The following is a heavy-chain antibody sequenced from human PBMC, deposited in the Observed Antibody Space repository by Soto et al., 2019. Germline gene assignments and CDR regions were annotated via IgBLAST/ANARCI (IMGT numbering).Heavy chain of an antibody. J-gene: IGHJ5*02. Sequence: SETLSLTCSVSGDSVRSGAYYWSWIRQPPGKGLEWIGYVYYSGSTSYNPSLETGVTISVDTSKNQFSLKLTSVTPADTAIYYCARVKRSTSRLDPWGQGTLVTVSS. CDR3: ARVKRSTSRLDP. V-gene: IGHV4-61*08. CDR1: GDSVRSGAYY. D-gene: IGHD1-26*01. CDR2: VYYSGST.